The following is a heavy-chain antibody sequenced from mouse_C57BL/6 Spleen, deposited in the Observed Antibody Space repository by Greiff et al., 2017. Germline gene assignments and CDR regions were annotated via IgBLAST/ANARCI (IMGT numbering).Heavy chain of an antibody. CDR3: AREETLYYGSSYVWFAY. CDR1: GFTFSDYY. J-gene: IGHJ3*01. CDR2: INYDGSST. Sequence: EVMLVESEGGLVQPGSSMKLSCTASGFTFSDYYMAWVRQVPEKGLEWVANINYDGSSTYYLDSLKSRFIISRDNAKNILYLQMSSLKSEDTATYYCAREETLYYGSSYVWFAYWGQGTLVTVSA. D-gene: IGHD1-1*01. V-gene: IGHV5-16*01.